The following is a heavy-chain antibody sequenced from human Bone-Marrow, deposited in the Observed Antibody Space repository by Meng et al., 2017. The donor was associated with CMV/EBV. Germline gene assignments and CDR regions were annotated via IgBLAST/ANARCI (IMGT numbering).Heavy chain of an antibody. CDR2: IIYMFGTV. CDR3: ASSLYVVSPRHYYYYYVMDV. CDR1: GDTSKYYS. Sequence: SVKVSCKASGDTSKYYSISWVRQAPGQGLEWLGGIIYMFGTVNYAQKFQGRVTITTDESTTTAYMELSSLRSEDTAVYYCASSLYVVSPRHYYYYYVMDVWGQGTTVTVSS. J-gene: IGHJ6*02. D-gene: IGHD3-16*01. V-gene: IGHV1-69*05.